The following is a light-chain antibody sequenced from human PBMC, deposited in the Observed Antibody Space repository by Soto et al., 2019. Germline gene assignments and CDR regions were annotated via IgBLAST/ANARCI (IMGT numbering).Light chain of an antibody. CDR1: QSVSTN. Sequence: EIVMTQSPVTLPVSPGERATLSCRASQSVSTNLAWYQQKPGQAPRVLIYGASTRATNIPARFSGSGSGTDFTLTISSLQSEDFALYYCQHYNNWPTFGQGTKVDIK. J-gene: IGKJ1*01. CDR3: QHYNNWPT. CDR2: GAS. V-gene: IGKV3-15*01.